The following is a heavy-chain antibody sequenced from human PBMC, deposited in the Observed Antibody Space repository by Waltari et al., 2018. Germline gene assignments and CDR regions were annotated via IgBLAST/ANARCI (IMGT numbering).Heavy chain of an antibody. CDR2: VYYSGAA. D-gene: IGHD3-16*02. V-gene: IGHV4-39*07. J-gene: IGHJ5*02. Sequence: QLQLQESGPGLVKPSETLSLTCTVSGGSIRTSRYYWGWIRQPPGKGLERIGSVYYSGAAYYSPSLKSRVTILVETSKNQFSLTLSSVTVADTAVYYCGRYSTYPDVCLDPWGQGTLVTVSP. CDR1: GGSIRTSRYY. CDR3: GRYSTYPDVCLDP.